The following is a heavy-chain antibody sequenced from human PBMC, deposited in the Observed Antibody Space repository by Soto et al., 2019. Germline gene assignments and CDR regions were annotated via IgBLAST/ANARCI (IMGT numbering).Heavy chain of an antibody. D-gene: IGHD3-9*01. Sequence: QLQLQESGPGLVKPSEALSLTCSVSGGSISSSSYYWGWIRQPPGKGLEWIGSSYYSGSTYYNPSLQSRVTIAIDKSKNQFSLKLSSLTAADTAVYYCARLEGLATISYYFDFWGQGTLVTVSS. V-gene: IGHV4-39*01. J-gene: IGHJ4*02. CDR1: GGSISSSSYY. CDR2: SYYSGST. CDR3: ARLEGLATISYYFDF.